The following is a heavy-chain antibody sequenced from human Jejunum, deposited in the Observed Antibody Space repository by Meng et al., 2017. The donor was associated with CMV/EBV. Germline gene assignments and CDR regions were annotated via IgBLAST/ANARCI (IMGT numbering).Heavy chain of an antibody. D-gene: IGHD3-16*01. Sequence: VHLQESGPGVVKPSETLSLACTVSGGSFTTYYWSWIRQRAGKGLEWIGRIITSGSTNYNPSLRSRVIMSVDTSKNQFFLKLRSVTAADTAVYFCAKGYGNSFEYWGQGSLVTVSS. J-gene: IGHJ4*02. CDR2: IITSGST. CDR3: AKGYGNSFEY. V-gene: IGHV4-4*07. CDR1: GGSFTTYY.